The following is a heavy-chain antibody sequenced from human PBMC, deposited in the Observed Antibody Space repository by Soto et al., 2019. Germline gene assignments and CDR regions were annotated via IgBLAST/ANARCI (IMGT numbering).Heavy chain of an antibody. CDR3: ARGHYGGHGLDV. Sequence: QLQLQESGSGLVNPSQTLSLTCAVIDGALSGGYAWTWIRQPPGKGLEWIGHIYLTGITYYNPSLKSRVTLSVDRSKNQFSLTLSSVTAADTAVYYCARGHYGGHGLDVWGQGTTVTVSS. CDR2: IYLTGIT. V-gene: IGHV4-30-2*01. CDR1: DGALSGGYA. J-gene: IGHJ6*02. D-gene: IGHD4-17*01.